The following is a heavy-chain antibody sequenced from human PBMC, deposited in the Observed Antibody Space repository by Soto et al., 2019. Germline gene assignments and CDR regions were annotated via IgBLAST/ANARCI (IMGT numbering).Heavy chain of an antibody. V-gene: IGHV3-53*01. CDR1: GFTVSSND. Sequence: GALRLACSASGFTVSSNDMSWVRQAPGKGLEWVSVIYSGGSTYYADSVKGRFTISRDNSKNTLYLQMNSLRAEDTAVYYCERSNDIVTGPDAFDIWGQGTMVTV. CDR2: IYSGGST. CDR3: ERSNDIVTGPDAFDI. D-gene: IGHD3-9*01. J-gene: IGHJ3*02.